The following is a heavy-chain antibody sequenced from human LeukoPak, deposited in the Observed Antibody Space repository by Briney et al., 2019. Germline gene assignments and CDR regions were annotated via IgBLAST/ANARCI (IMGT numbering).Heavy chain of an antibody. CDR1: GFTFDDYA. D-gene: IGHD2-2*01. Sequence: GGSLRLSCAASGFTFDDYAMHWVRQVPGKGLEWVSGISWNSGSIDYADSVKGRFTISRDNAKNSLYLQMNSLRAGDTALYYCARAEDCSSTSCPRAFDIWGQGTMVTVSS. CDR2: ISWNSGSI. J-gene: IGHJ3*02. V-gene: IGHV3-9*01. CDR3: ARAEDCSSTSCPRAFDI.